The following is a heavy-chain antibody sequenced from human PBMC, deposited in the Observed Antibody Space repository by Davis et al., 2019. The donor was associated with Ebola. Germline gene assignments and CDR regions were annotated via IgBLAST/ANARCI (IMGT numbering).Heavy chain of an antibody. CDR3: ARGTMVRGVIITPFDY. CDR2: IKQDGSEK. Sequence: PGGSLRLSCAASGFTFSSYWMSWVRQAPGKGLEWVANIKQDGSEKYYVDSVKGRFTISRDNAKNSLYLQMNSLRAEDTAVYYCARGTMVRGVIITPFDYWGQGTLVTVSS. D-gene: IGHD3-10*01. J-gene: IGHJ4*02. CDR1: GFTFSSYW. V-gene: IGHV3-7*04.